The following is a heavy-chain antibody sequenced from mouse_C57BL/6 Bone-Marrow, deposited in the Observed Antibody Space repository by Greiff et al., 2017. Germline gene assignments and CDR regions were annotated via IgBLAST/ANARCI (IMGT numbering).Heavy chain of an antibody. D-gene: IGHD4-1*01. CDR1: GFTFSSYA. Sequence: EVQVVESGEGLVKPGGSLKLSCAASGFTFSSYAMSWVRQTPEKRLEWVAYISSGGDYIYYADTVKGRFTISRDNARNTLYLQMSSLKSEDTAMYYCTREGNWDSWFAYWGQGTLVTVSA. CDR2: ISSGGDYI. CDR3: TREGNWDSWFAY. V-gene: IGHV5-9-1*02. J-gene: IGHJ3*01.